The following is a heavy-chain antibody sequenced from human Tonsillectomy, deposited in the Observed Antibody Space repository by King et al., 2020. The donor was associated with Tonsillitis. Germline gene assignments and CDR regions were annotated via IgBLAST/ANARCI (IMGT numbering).Heavy chain of an antibody. CDR3: ASAPLPSAEIWGDAFDI. Sequence: VQLVESGGGLVQPGGSLRLSCAASGFTFSSYAMHWVRQAPGKGLEYVSAISSNGGSTYYANFVKGRFTISRDNSKNTLFLQMGSLRAEDMAVYYCASAPLPSAEIWGDAFDIWGQGTMVAVSS. CDR1: GFTFSSYA. D-gene: IGHD1-14*01. J-gene: IGHJ3*02. V-gene: IGHV3-64*01. CDR2: ISSNGGST.